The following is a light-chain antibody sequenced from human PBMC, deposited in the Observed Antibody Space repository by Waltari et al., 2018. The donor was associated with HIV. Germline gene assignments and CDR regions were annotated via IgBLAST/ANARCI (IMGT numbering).Light chain of an antibody. CDR3: ATWDDSLNAFV. Sequence: QSVLTQPPSASETPGQRVTISCSGSSSNLGSNTVNWYQQLPGTAPKLLTYSNNQRPSGVPDRFSGTKSGTSASLAISGLQSDDEADYYCATWDDSLNAFVFGTGTKVTVL. CDR1: SSNLGSNT. CDR2: SNN. J-gene: IGLJ1*01. V-gene: IGLV1-44*01.